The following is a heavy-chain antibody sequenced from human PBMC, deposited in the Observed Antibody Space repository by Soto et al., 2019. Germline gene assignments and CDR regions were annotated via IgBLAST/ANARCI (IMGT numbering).Heavy chain of an antibody. Sequence: QVQLVQSGAEVKKPGASVKVSCKASGYTFTSYGISWVRQAPGQGLEWMGWISAYNGNTNYAQKLQGRVTMTTDTSTSTAYMELRSLRSDDTAVYYWARDRAWVGDPIQYYYYGMDVWGQGTTVTVSS. J-gene: IGHJ6*02. CDR3: ARDRAWVGDPIQYYYYGMDV. V-gene: IGHV1-18*04. CDR1: GYTFTSYG. D-gene: IGHD3-10*01. CDR2: ISAYNGNT.